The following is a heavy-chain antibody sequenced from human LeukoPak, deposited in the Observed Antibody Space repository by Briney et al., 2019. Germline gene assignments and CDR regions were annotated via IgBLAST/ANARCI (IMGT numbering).Heavy chain of an antibody. V-gene: IGHV3-7*01. D-gene: IGHD5-18*01. CDR3: ARGVLYSTDAFDI. Sequence: TGGSLRLSCAVSGVTFSSYCMTWVRQAPGKGLEWVANIKQGGSETYYVDSVKGRFGISRDIAKNSLYLQMNSLRAEDTAVYYCARGVLYSTDAFDIWGQGTMVIVSS. CDR2: IKQGGSET. CDR1: GVTFSSYC. J-gene: IGHJ3*02.